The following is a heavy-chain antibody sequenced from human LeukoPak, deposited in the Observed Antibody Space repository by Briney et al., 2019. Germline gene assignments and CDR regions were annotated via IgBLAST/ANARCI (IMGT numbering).Heavy chain of an antibody. D-gene: IGHD3-16*01. CDR1: GYTLTELS. V-gene: IGHV1-46*01. J-gene: IGHJ4*02. CDR3: VGMGDTIWYDY. CDR2: VNPGVGST. Sequence: GASGKLCCTVSGYTLTELSIHWVRQATGHGFEWRGLVNPGVGSTSYTQKFRGRFTTPRDTSTRTAYMELSSLTSDDTAVYYCVGMGDTIWYDYSGEGTLVSVSS.